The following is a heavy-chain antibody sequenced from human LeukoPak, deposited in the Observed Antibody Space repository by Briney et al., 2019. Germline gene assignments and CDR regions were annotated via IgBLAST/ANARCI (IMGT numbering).Heavy chain of an antibody. D-gene: IGHD3-10*01. V-gene: IGHV3-7*01. CDR3: ARDYYASGSLDY. Sequence: GGSLSLSCAASGFIFSSFWMSWVRQAPGKGLEWVAHIKQDGGAKHYGDSVKGRFTISRDNAKNSLYLQMNSLRAEDTAVYFCARDYYASGSLDYWGQGTLVTVSS. CDR2: IKQDGGAK. J-gene: IGHJ4*02. CDR1: GFIFSSFW.